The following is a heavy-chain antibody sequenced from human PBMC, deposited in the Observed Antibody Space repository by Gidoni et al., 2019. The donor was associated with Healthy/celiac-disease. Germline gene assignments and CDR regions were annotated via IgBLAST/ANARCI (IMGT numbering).Heavy chain of an antibody. Sequence: EVQLVESGGGLVKPGGSLRLSCAASGFTFSSYRMNWCRQAPVKGLECVSVITSSSSYIHYADSLKGRFTITRDNAKNSLYLQMNSLRAEDTAAYYCARERRLLPNYFDHWCQGTLVTVSA. V-gene: IGHV3-21*01. CDR2: ITSSSSYI. CDR1: GFTFSSYR. D-gene: IGHD2-15*01. CDR3: ARERRLLPNYFDH. J-gene: IGHJ4*02.